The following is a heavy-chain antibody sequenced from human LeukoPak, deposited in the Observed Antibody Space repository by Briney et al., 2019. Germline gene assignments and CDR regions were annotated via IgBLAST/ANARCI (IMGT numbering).Heavy chain of an antibody. CDR2: IRYDGSNK. D-gene: IGHD3-22*01. CDR1: GFTLSSYG. J-gene: IGHJ3*02. Sequence: PGGSLRLSCAASGFTLSSYGMHWVRQAPGKGLEWVAFIRYDGSNKYYADSVKGRFTISRDNSKNTLYLQMNSLRAEDTAVYYCAKGRITMIAKGAFDIWGQGTMVTVSS. CDR3: AKGRITMIAKGAFDI. V-gene: IGHV3-30*02.